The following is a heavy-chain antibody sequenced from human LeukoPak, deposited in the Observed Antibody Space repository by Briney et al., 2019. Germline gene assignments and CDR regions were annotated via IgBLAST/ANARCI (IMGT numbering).Heavy chain of an antibody. D-gene: IGHD5-18*01. J-gene: IGHJ2*01. CDR3: ARHRGYSYGRLNWYFDL. CDR2: IKQDGSEK. V-gene: IGHV3-7*01. Sequence: PGGSLRLSCSASGFTFSSYWMSWVRQAPGKGLEWVAHIKQDGSEKYYVDSVKGRFTISRDNAKNSLYLQMNSLRAEDTAVYYCARHRGYSYGRLNWYFDLWGRGTLVTVSS. CDR1: GFTFSSYW.